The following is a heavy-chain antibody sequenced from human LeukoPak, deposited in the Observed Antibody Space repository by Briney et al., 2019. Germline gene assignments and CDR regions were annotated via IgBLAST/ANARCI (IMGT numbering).Heavy chain of an antibody. Sequence: GGSLRLSCAASGFTFNTYGMHWVRQAPGKGLEWVAFIRSDGSNKYYADSVKGRFTISRDNSRNTLSLEMNSLRAEDTAVYYCAKDHVGTWSALDYWGQGTLVTVSS. J-gene: IGHJ4*02. V-gene: IGHV3-30*02. D-gene: IGHD6-13*01. CDR2: IRSDGSNK. CDR3: AKDHVGTWSALDY. CDR1: GFTFNTYG.